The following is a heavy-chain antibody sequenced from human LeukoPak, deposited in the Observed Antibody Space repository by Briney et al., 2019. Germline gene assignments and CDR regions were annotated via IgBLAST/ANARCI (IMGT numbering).Heavy chain of an antibody. CDR1: GFTVSSNY. V-gene: IGHV3-53*01. CDR3: ARLDHDYGGTYDY. J-gene: IGHJ4*02. CDR2: IYSGGST. Sequence: PGGYLSLSCAAYGFTVSSNYMSWVRQAPGKGLEWVSVIYSGGSTYYADSVKGRFTITRDNSKNTLYLQMNSLRAEDTAVYYCARLDHDYGGTYDYWGQGTLVTVSS. D-gene: IGHD4-23*01.